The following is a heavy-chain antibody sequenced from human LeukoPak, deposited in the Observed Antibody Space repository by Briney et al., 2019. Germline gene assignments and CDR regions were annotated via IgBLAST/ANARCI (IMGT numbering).Heavy chain of an antibody. CDR3: ERVLWCGGRDYYYGMDV. D-gene: IGHD3-10*01. Sequence: ASVQVSCKASGGSFTGYYMHWVRQAPGQGREGMGWIKLNSAGTNYAQKSQGRATKTRDTSISTACMELRRLRSDETAVYDCERVLWCGGRDYYYGMDVWGQGTTVTVSS. CDR1: GGSFTGYY. J-gene: IGHJ6*02. V-gene: IGHV1-2*02. CDR2: IKLNSAGT.